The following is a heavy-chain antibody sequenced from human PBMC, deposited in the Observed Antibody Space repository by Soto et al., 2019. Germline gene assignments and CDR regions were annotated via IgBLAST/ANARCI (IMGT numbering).Heavy chain of an antibody. CDR3: ARDPYLYDILTGYYSHEPPDY. J-gene: IGHJ4*02. CDR2: IYYSGST. Sequence: ASETLSLTCTVSGGSISSYYWSWIRQPPGKGLEWIGYIYYSGSTNYNPSLKSRVTISVDTSKNQFSLKLSSVTAADTAVYYCARDPYLYDILTGYYSHEPPDYWGQGTLVTVSS. V-gene: IGHV4-59*12. CDR1: GGSISSYY. D-gene: IGHD3-9*01.